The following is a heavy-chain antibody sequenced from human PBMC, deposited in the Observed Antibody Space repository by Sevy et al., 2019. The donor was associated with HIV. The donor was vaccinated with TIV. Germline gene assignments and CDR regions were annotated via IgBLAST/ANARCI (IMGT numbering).Heavy chain of an antibody. CDR2: ITLDSGTI. CDR3: AKERVNYYGSGTMNV. V-gene: IGHV3-9*01. CDR1: GFTFEDYA. J-gene: IGHJ6*02. D-gene: IGHD3-10*01. Sequence: GGSLRLSCAASGFTFEDYAMHWVRQAPGKGLEWVSYITLDSGTIGYADSVKGRFTISRDNAKNSLYLQMNSLRAEDTAMYDCAKERVNYYGSGTMNVWGQGTAVTVSS.